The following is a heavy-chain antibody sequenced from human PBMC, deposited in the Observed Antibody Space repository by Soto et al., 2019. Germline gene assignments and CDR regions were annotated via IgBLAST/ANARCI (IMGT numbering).Heavy chain of an antibody. D-gene: IGHD3-10*01. J-gene: IGHJ4*02. CDR2: ISSSSSYI. V-gene: IGHV3-21*01. CDR1: GFTFSSYS. Sequence: GESLKISCAASGFTFSSYSMNWVRQAPGKGLEWVSSISSSSSYIYYADSVKGRFTISRDNAKNSLYLQMNSLRAEDTAVYYCAREGGDYYGSGSYYDYWGQGTLVTVSS. CDR3: AREGGDYYGSGSYYDY.